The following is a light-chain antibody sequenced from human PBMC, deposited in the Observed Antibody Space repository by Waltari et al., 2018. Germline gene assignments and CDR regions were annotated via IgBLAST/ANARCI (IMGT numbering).Light chain of an antibody. CDR3: QQYNTYSLT. V-gene: IGKV1-5*03. J-gene: IGKJ4*01. CDR2: EAS. Sequence: DIQMTQSPSTLSASVGDRVTITCRASQSISTWLAWYQQKPGKAPKFLLYEASSLQSGVPSRFRGSGSGTEFTLTINNLQPDDFATYYCQQYNTYSLTFGGGTKVEIK. CDR1: QSISTW.